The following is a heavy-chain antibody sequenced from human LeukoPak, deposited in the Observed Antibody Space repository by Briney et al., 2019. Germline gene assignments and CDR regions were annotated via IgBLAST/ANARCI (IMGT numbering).Heavy chain of an antibody. Sequence: AASVKVSCKASGYTFRSYDINWVRQATGQGLEWMGWMNPNSGNTGYAQKFQGRVTMTRNTSITTVYMGLSSLRSEDTAIYYCARGGYHDTSGYLIDYWGQGTLVTVSS. V-gene: IGHV1-8*02. CDR1: GYTFRSYD. CDR2: MNPNSGNT. J-gene: IGHJ4*02. CDR3: ARGGYHDTSGYLIDY. D-gene: IGHD3-22*01.